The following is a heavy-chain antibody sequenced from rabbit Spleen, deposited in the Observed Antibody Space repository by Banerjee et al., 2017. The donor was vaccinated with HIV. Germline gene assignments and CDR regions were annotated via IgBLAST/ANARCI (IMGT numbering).Heavy chain of an antibody. D-gene: IGHD1-1*01. Sequence: QSLEESGGGLVKPGASLTLTCKASGFSFNSGYDMCWVRQAPGKGLEWVACAYAGSSGSTYSATWATGRFTISKTSSTTVTLQMTSLTAADTATYFCVRGASGSGYYSLWGPGTLVTVS. CDR3: VRGASGSGYYSL. CDR1: GFSFNSGYD. J-gene: IGHJ4*01. CDR2: AYAGSSGST. V-gene: IGHV1S40*01.